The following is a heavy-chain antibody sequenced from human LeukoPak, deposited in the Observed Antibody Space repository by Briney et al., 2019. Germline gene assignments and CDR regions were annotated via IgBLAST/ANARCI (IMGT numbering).Heavy chain of an antibody. CDR3: AASRLGYCSSTSCYALGYFDY. CDR2: IIPILGIA. D-gene: IGHD2-2*01. CDR1: GYIFTSYG. Sequence: SVKVSCKASGYIFTSYGISWVRQAPGQGLEWMGWIIPILGIANYAQKFQGRVTITADKSTSTAYMELSSLRSEDTAVYYCAASRLGYCSSTSCYALGYFDYWGQGTLVTVSS. V-gene: IGHV1-69*10. J-gene: IGHJ4*02.